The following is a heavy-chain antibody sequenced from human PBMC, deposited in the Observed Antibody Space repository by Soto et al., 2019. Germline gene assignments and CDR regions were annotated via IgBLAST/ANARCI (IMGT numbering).Heavy chain of an antibody. J-gene: IGHJ4*02. CDR2: IYPGDSDT. Sequence: GESLKISCKGSGYSFTSYWIGWVRQMPGKGLEWMGIIYPGDSDTRYSPSFQGQVTISADKSISTAYLQWSSLKASDTAIYYCAASNDYGGNSEFHWGKGTLVTVSS. V-gene: IGHV5-51*01. CDR1: GYSFTSYW. CDR3: AASNDYGGNSEFH. D-gene: IGHD4-17*01.